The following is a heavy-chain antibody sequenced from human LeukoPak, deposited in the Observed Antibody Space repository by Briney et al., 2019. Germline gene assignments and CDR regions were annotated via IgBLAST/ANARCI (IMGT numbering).Heavy chain of an antibody. J-gene: IGHJ4*02. CDR1: GGSFSGYY. CDR2: INHSGST. D-gene: IGHD2-2*01. CDR3: AREGVVVPAAMPTHFDY. V-gene: IGHV4-34*01. Sequence: KPSETLSLTCAVYGGSFSGYYWSWIRQPPGKGLEWIGEINHSGSTNYNPSLKSRVTISVDTSKNQFSLKLSSVTAADTAVYYCAREGVVVPAAMPTHFDYWGQGTLVTVSS.